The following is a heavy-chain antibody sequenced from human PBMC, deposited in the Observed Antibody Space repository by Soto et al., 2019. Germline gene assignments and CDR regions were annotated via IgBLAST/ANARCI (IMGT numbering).Heavy chain of an antibody. V-gene: IGHV3-23*01. D-gene: IGHD2-15*01. CDR2: ISGSGGST. Sequence: GGSLRLSCAASGFTFSSYAMSWVRQAPGKGLEWVSAISGSGGSTYYADSVKGRFTISRDNSKNTLYLQMNSLRAEDTAVYYCAKAIVVVAATAAMTNWFDPWGQGTLVTVSS. J-gene: IGHJ5*02. CDR1: GFTFSSYA. CDR3: AKAIVVVAATAAMTNWFDP.